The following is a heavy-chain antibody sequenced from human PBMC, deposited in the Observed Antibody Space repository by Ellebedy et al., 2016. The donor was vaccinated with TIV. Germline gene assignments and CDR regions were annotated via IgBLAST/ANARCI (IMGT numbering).Heavy chain of an antibody. CDR3: ARDIEYSSSIGTFDI. V-gene: IGHV1-46*01. D-gene: IGHD6-6*01. CDR1: GGTFSSYA. Sequence: ASVKVSCKASGGTFSSYAISWVRQAPGQGLEWMGIINPSGGSTSYAQKFQGRVTMTRDTSTSTVYMELSSLRSEDTAVYYCARDIEYSSSIGTFDIWGQGTMVTVSS. CDR2: INPSGGST. J-gene: IGHJ3*02.